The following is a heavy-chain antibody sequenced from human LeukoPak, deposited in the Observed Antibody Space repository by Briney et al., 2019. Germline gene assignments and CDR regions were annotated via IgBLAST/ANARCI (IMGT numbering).Heavy chain of an antibody. J-gene: IGHJ6*03. CDR1: GGSISSSSYY. V-gene: IGHV4-39*01. CDR3: ARQGRLNYMDV. Sequence: PSETLSLTCTVSGGSISSSSYYWGWIRQPPGKGLEWIGSIYYSGSTYYNPSLKSRVTISVDTSKNQFSLKLSSVTAADTAVYYCARQGRLNYMDVWGKGTTVTVSS. CDR2: IYYSGST.